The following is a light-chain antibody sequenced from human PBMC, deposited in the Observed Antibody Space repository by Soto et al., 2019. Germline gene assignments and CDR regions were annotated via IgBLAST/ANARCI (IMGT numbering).Light chain of an antibody. Sequence: QSALTQPASVSGSPGQSITISCTGTSSDVGGYNYVSWYQQHPGKAPKLMIYDVNNRPSGVSNRFSGSKSGNTASLTISGIQAEDEADYYCNSYTTSSTYVFGTGTKLTVL. V-gene: IGLV2-14*01. J-gene: IGLJ1*01. CDR3: NSYTTSSTYV. CDR2: DVN. CDR1: SSDVGGYNY.